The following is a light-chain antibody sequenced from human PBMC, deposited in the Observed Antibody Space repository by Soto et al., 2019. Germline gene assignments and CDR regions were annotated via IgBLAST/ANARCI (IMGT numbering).Light chain of an antibody. Sequence: EIVLTQSPGTLSLSPGEKATLSCRASQSVSSSFLAWYQQKPGQAPRLLIHGASSRATGIPDRFSGSGSGTDFTLTISRLEPEDFAVYYCQQYATFGPGTKVDIK. CDR2: GAS. CDR3: QQYAT. V-gene: IGKV3-20*01. CDR1: QSVSSSF. J-gene: IGKJ3*01.